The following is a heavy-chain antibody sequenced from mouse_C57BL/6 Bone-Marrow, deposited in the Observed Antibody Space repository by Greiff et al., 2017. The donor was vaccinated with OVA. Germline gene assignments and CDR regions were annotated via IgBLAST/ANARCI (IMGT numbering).Heavy chain of an antibody. Sequence: VQLQESGPGLVAPSQSLSITCTVSGFSLTSYAISWVRQPPGKGLEWLGVIWTGGGTNYNSALKSRLSISKDNSKSQVFLKMNSLQTDDTARYYCACITTVVAGGGYYFDYWGQGTTLTVSS. CDR1: GFSLTSYA. CDR2: IWTGGGT. CDR3: ACITTVVAGGGYYFDY. V-gene: IGHV2-9-1*01. D-gene: IGHD1-1*01. J-gene: IGHJ2*01.